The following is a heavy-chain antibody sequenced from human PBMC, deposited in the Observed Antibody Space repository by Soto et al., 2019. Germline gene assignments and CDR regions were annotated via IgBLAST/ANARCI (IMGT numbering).Heavy chain of an antibody. V-gene: IGHV3-48*02. CDR3: ARDEGAEYYYYYGMDV. CDR1: GFTFSSYS. Sequence: EVQLVESGGGLVQPGGSLRLSCAASGFTFSSYSMNWVRQAPGKGLEWVSYISSSSSTIYYAASVKGRFTISRENAKNSLYLEMNSLRDEDTAVYYCARDEGAEYYYYYGMDVWGQGTTVTVSS. D-gene: IGHD3-16*01. CDR2: ISSSSSTI. J-gene: IGHJ6*02.